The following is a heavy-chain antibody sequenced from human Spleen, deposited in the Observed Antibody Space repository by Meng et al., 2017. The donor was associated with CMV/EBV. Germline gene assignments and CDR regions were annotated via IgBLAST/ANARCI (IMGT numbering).Heavy chain of an antibody. V-gene: IGHV4-34*01. CDR3: ARASTISYGMDV. D-gene: IGHD3-3*01. CDR1: GGSFSGYY. CDR2: INHSGST. Sequence: GSLRLSCAVYGGSFSGYYWSWIRQPPGKGLEWIGEINHSGSTNYNPSLKSRVTISVDTSKNQFSLKLSSVTAADTAVYYCARASTISYGMDVWGQGTTVTVSS. J-gene: IGHJ6*02.